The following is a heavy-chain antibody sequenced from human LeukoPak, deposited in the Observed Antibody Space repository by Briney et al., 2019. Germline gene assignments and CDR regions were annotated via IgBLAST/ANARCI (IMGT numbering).Heavy chain of an antibody. V-gene: IGHV1-18*01. Sequence: ASVKVSCKASGYTFNSYALDWVRQAPGQGLEWMGWINGHNGNTNYSQKFQDRVTMTTDTSTSTAYMELRSLRYDDTAIYYCMRVPELPEYWGQGTLVTVSS. CDR2: INGHNGNT. J-gene: IGHJ4*02. CDR3: MRVPELPEY. D-gene: IGHD2-15*01. CDR1: GYTFNSYA.